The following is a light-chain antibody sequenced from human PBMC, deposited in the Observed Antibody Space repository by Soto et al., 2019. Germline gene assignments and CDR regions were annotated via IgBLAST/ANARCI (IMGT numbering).Light chain of an antibody. CDR3: SSYSSSSTNYV. CDR2: DVS. V-gene: IGLV2-14*01. J-gene: IGLJ1*01. CDR1: SSDVGGYNF. Sequence: QSALTQPASVSGSPGQSITISCAGTSSDVGGYNFVSWYQQHPGKAPKLMIYDVSDRPSGVSNRFSGSKSDNTASLTISGLQAEDDADYYCSSYSSSSTNYVFGTGTKLTVL.